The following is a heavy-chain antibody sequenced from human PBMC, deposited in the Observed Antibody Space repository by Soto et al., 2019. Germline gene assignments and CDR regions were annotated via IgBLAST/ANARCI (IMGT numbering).Heavy chain of an antibody. CDR1: GGSISSGDYY. Sequence: VSLTCTVSGGSISSGDYYWSWIRQPPGKGLEWIGYIYYSGSTYYNPSLKSRVTISVDTSKNQFSLKLSSVTAADTAVYYCARSFFWAGTDYFDYWGQGTLVTVSS. V-gene: IGHV4-30-4*01. J-gene: IGHJ4*02. D-gene: IGHD6-19*01. CDR3: ARSFFWAGTDYFDY. CDR2: IYYSGST.